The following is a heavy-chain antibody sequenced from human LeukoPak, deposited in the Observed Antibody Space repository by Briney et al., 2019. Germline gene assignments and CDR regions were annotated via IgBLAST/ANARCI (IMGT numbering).Heavy chain of an antibody. J-gene: IGHJ5*02. V-gene: IGHV1-69*13. D-gene: IGHD1-26*01. CDR1: GGTFSSYA. Sequence: SVKVSCKASGGTFSSYAISWVRQAPGQGLEWMGGIIPIFGTANYAQKFQGRVTITADESTSTAYMELSSLRSEDTAVYYCARGLDEYSGPEMVWFDPWGQGTLVTVSS. CDR2: IIPIFGTA. CDR3: ARGLDEYSGPEMVWFDP.